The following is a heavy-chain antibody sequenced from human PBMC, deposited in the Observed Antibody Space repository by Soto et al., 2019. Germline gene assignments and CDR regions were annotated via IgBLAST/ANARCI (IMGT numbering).Heavy chain of an antibody. CDR2: IGPKNGDT. CDR3: GRGRSGELVVFY. Sequence: QVQLVQSGAEVKESGASVKVSCEASGYTFTGYYIHWVRQAPGQGFEWVGEIGPKNGDTRYAQKFQGRVAMTKDSSITTVYMELSNLSPDDTAVYYCGRGRSGELVVFYWGQGTLVTVHS. CDR1: GYTFTGYY. D-gene: IGHD1-7*01. J-gene: IGHJ4*02. V-gene: IGHV1-2*02.